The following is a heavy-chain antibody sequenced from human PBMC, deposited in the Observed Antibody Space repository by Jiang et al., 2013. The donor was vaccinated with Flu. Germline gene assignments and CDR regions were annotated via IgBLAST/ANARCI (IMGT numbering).Heavy chain of an antibody. CDR2: ILYTGAT. CDR3: ARTSASGTWGFDF. CDR1: GDSISTAGNY. J-gene: IGHJ4*02. Sequence: GPGLVKPSQTLSLTCTVSGDSISTAGNYWSWVRQHPGKGLEWIGYILYTGATFYHPSLKSRVTITIDTSKSQFSLNLNSVTAADTALYFCARTSASGTWGFDFWGQGILVTVSS. V-gene: IGHV4-31*03. D-gene: IGHD3-16*01.